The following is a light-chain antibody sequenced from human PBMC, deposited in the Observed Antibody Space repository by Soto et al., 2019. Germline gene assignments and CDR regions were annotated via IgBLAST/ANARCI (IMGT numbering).Light chain of an antibody. V-gene: IGKV3-20*01. CDR2: GAS. CDR1: QSVSSSY. Sequence: DIVLTQSPGTLSLSPGETATLSCRASQSVSSSYLAWYQQKPGQAPRLLIYGASSRATGIPDRFSGSGSGTDFTLTISRLEPEDFAVYYCQQYGSSPPITFGQGTRLEI. CDR3: QQYGSSPPIT. J-gene: IGKJ5*01.